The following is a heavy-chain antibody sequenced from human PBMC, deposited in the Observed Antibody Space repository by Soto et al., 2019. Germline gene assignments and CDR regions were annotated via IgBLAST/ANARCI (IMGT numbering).Heavy chain of an antibody. V-gene: IGHV3-7*05. D-gene: IGHD2-15*01. Sequence: PGGSLRLSCAASGVTLSGYWMNWFRQAPGRGLEWVANIKYDGSEKYYVDSVKGRFTISRDNAKNSLYLQMNSLTVDDTAVYYCATSNCPLYWGQGTLVTVSS. CDR1: GVTLSGYW. CDR3: ATSNCPLY. CDR2: IKYDGSEK. J-gene: IGHJ4*02.